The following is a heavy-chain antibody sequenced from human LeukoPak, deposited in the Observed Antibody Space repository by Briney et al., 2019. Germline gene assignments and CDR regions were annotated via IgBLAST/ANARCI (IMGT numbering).Heavy chain of an antibody. D-gene: IGHD4-17*01. CDR2: IYYSGST. J-gene: IGHJ3*02. Sequence: SETLSLTCTVSGGSISSYYWSWIRQPPGKGLEWIGYIYYSGSTNYNPSLKSRVTISGDTSTNQFSLKLSSVTAADSAVYYCARVPTVTSFDIWGQGTMVTVSS. V-gene: IGHV4-59*12. CDR1: GGSISSYY. CDR3: ARVPTVTSFDI.